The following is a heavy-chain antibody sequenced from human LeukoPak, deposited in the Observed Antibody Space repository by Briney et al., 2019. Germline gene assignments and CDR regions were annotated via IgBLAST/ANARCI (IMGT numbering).Heavy chain of an antibody. CDR1: GGSISSYY. CDR3: ARGVKGADY. D-gene: IGHD2-21*01. Sequence: SETLSLTCTVSGGSISSYYWSWIRQPPGKGLEWIGYIYYSGNTNYNPSLKSRVTISVDTSKNQFSLKLSSVTAAGTAVYYFARGVKGADYGGQEPLVPVSS. CDR2: IYYSGNT. J-gene: IGHJ4*02. V-gene: IGHV4-59*01.